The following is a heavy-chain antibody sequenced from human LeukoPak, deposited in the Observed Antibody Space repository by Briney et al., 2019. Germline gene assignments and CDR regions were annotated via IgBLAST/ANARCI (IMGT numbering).Heavy chain of an antibody. J-gene: IGHJ4*02. CDR3: ARVTAVTYYFDY. V-gene: IGHV3-30*02. CDR1: GFTFSSYG. CDR2: IRYDGSNK. D-gene: IGHD4-17*01. Sequence: PGGSLRLSCAASGFTFSSYGMHWVRQAPGKGLEWVAFIRYDGSNKYYADSVKGRFTISRDNSKNTLYLQMNSLRAEDTAVYYCARVTAVTYYFDYWGQGTLVTVSS.